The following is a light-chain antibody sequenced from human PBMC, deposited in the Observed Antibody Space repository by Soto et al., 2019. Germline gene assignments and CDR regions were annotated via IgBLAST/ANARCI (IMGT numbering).Light chain of an antibody. CDR1: QNINSW. Sequence: DIQMTQSPSSVSASVGDRVTITCRASQNINSWLAWYQQKPGRAPKLLIYLVSSLQSGVPLRFSGSGSGTEFTLTISSLQPEDFATYYCQQSHSFPVTFGGGTKVEIK. CDR3: QQSHSFPVT. V-gene: IGKV1-12*01. J-gene: IGKJ4*01. CDR2: LVS.